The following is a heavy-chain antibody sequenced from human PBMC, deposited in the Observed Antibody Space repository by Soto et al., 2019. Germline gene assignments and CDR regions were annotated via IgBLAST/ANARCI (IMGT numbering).Heavy chain of an antibody. CDR3: ARHRDDFSGGDYSPDFDN. CDR2: IYYSGST. J-gene: IGHJ4*01. Sequence: SETLSLTCTVSGGSISSYYWSWIRQPPGKGLEWIGYIYYSGSTNYNPSLKSRVTISVDTSKNQFSLKLSSVTAADTAVYYCARHRDDFSGGDYSPDFDNWGQGTLVTVSS. CDR1: GGSISSYY. D-gene: IGHD3-3*01. V-gene: IGHV4-59*08.